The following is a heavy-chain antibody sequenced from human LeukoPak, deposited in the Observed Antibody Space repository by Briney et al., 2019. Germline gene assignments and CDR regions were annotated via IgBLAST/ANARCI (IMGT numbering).Heavy chain of an antibody. J-gene: IGHJ4*02. CDR3: ARARYDFWSGYYHIDY. V-gene: IGHV3-30-3*01. CDR1: GFTFLSYA. CDR2: ISYDGSNK. D-gene: IGHD3-3*01. Sequence: GGSLRLSCSASGFTFLSYAMHWVRQAPGKGLEWVAVISYDGSNKYYADSVKGRFTISRDNSKNTLYLQMNSLRAEDTAVYYCARARYDFWSGYYHIDYWGQGTLVTVSS.